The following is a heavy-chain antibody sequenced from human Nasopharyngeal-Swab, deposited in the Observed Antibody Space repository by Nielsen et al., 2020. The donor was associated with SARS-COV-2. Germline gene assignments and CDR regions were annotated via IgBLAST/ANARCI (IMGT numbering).Heavy chain of an antibody. Sequence: GESLKISCAASGFTFSSYEMNWVRQAPGKGLEWVGRIKSKTDGGTTDYAAPVKGRFTISRDDSKNTLYLQTNSLKTEDTAVYYCTTQRLGSTFYYFDYWGQGTLVTVSS. J-gene: IGHJ4*02. CDR2: IKSKTDGGTT. CDR1: GFTFSSYE. V-gene: IGHV3-15*01. CDR3: TTQRLGSTFYYFDY. D-gene: IGHD5/OR15-5a*01.